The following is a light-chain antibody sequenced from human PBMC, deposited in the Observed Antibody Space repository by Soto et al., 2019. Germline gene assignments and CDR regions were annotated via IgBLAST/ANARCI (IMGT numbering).Light chain of an antibody. J-gene: IGLJ2*01. Sequence: QSVLTQPASVSGSPGQSITISCTGTSSDVGSYRLVSWYQQHPGKAPKLMIYEGSKRPSGVSNRFSGSKSGNTASLTISGLQAEDEADYYCCSYAGSSTRVVFGGGTQLTVL. CDR3: CSYAGSSTRVV. CDR1: SSDVGSYRL. CDR2: EGS. V-gene: IGLV2-23*01.